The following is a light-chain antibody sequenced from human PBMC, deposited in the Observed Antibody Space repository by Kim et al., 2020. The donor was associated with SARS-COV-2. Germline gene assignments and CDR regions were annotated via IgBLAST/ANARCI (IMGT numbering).Light chain of an antibody. CDR1: ISKIGSNT. Sequence: GQRVTISCSGSISKIGSNTVHWYQQFPGTAPNLLIFTNNERPSGVPDRFSGSKSGTSASLAISGLQSEDEADYYCASWDDSLNGPVFGGGTQLTVL. CDR2: TNN. J-gene: IGLJ2*01. CDR3: ASWDDSLNGPV. V-gene: IGLV1-44*01.